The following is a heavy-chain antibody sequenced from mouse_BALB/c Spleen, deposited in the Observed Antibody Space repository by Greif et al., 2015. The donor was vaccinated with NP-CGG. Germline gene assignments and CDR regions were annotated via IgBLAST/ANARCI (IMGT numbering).Heavy chain of an antibody. Sequence: LQQPGSELVRPGASVKLSCKASGYTFTSYWMHWVKQRPGQGLEWIGNIYPGSGSTNYDEKFKSKATLTVDTSSSTAYMQLSSLTSEDSAVYYCTREFDYWGQGTTLTVSS. V-gene: IGHV1S22*01. CDR3: TREFDY. J-gene: IGHJ2*01. CDR2: IYPGSGST. CDR1: GYTFTSYW.